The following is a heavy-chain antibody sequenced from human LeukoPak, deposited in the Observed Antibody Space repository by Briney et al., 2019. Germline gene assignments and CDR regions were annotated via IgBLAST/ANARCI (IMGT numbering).Heavy chain of an antibody. J-gene: IGHJ3*02. Sequence: GASVKVSCKASGYTFTGYYMHWVRQAPGQGLEWMGWMNPNSGNTGYAQKFQGRVTMTRNTSVSTAYMELSSLRSEDTAVYYCAVGVIVANLAFDAFDIWGQGTTVTVSS. CDR1: GYTFTGYY. CDR3: AVGVIVANLAFDAFDI. D-gene: IGHD3-22*01. V-gene: IGHV1-8*02. CDR2: MNPNSGNT.